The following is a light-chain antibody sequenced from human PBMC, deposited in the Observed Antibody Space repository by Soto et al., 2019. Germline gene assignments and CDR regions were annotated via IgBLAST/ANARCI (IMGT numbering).Light chain of an antibody. Sequence: QSALTQPASVSGSPGQSITISCTGTISDVGGYNYVSWYQQHPGKAPKLMIYEVSNRPSGVSNRFSGSKSGNTASLTISGLQAEDEADYYCCSFTSINTWVFGGGTKLTVL. J-gene: IGLJ3*02. CDR2: EVS. CDR3: CSFTSINTWV. CDR1: ISDVGGYNY. V-gene: IGLV2-14*01.